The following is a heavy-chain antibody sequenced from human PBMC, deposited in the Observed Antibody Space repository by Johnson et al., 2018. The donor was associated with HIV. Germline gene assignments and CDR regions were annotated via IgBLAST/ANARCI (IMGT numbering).Heavy chain of an antibody. J-gene: IGHJ3*02. D-gene: IGHD2-21*01. CDR2: ISYDGSNK. V-gene: IGHV3-30-3*01. CDR3: AKGGCGGDCYSPYLFDI. CDR1: GFSLGAYA. Sequence: QVQLVESGGGLVQPGRSLRLSCVASGFSLGAYAIHWVRQAPGKGLEWVAVISYDGSNKYYADSVKGRFTISRDNSKNTLYLQMNSLRAEDTAVYYCAKGGCGGDCYSPYLFDIWGQGTMVTVSS.